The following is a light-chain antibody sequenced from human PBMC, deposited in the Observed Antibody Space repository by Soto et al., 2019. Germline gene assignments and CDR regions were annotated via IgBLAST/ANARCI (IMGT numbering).Light chain of an antibody. CDR3: QQYGSSPWP. CDR2: GAS. CDR1: QSVSSSY. V-gene: IGKV3-20*01. Sequence: EIVLTQSPGTLSLSPGERATLSCRASQSVSSSYLAWYQQKPGQAPRPLIYGASSRAIGIPDRFSGSGSGTDFTLTISRLEPEDFSVYYCQQYGSSPWPVGEGTKVEI. J-gene: IGKJ1*01.